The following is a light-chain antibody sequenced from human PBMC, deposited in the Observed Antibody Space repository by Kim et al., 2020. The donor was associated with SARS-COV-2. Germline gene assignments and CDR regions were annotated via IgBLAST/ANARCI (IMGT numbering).Light chain of an antibody. J-gene: IGLJ1*01. Sequence: VSPGQTASITCSGDKLGDKYAPWYQQKPGQSPVVVIFRDNRRPSGNPERFSGSNSGNTATLTISGTQAMDEADYYCQAWDSSIYVFGTGTKVTVL. CDR2: RDN. CDR1: KLGDKY. V-gene: IGLV3-1*01. CDR3: QAWDSSIYV.